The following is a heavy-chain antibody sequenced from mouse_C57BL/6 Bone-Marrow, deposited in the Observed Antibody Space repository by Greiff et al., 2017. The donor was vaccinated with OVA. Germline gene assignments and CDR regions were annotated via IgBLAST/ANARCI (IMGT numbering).Heavy chain of an antibody. V-gene: IGHV5-15*04. CDR3: ARRGNDRYFDV. CDR2: ISNLAYSI. Sequence: EVKVVESGGGLVQPGGSLKLSCAASGFTFSDYGMAWVRQAPRKGPEWVAFISNLAYSIYYADTVTGRFTISRANAKNTLYLEMSSLRSEDTAMYYCARRGNDRYFDVWGTGTTVTVSS. J-gene: IGHJ1*03. CDR1: GFTFSDYG. D-gene: IGHD2-1*01.